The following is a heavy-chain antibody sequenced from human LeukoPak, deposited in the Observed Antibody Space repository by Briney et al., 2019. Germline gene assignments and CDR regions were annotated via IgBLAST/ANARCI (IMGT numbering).Heavy chain of an antibody. CDR2: INPTTGST. V-gene: IGHV1-46*01. Sequence: ASVKVSCKASGYTFTSYYLNWVRQAPGQGLEWMGIINPTTGSTSLPQKFQGRVTMTRDTSTSTVYMELSSLRSEDTAVYYCASGREYSGYQEYYFDYWGRGTLVTVSS. CDR1: GYTFTSYY. CDR3: ASGREYSGYQEYYFDY. J-gene: IGHJ4*02. D-gene: IGHD5-12*01.